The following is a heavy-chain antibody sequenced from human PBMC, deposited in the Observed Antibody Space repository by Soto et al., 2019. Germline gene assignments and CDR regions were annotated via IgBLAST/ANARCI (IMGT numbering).Heavy chain of an antibody. Sequence: PSETLSLTCTVSGGSISSGGYYWSWIRQHPGKGLEWIGYIYYSGSTYYNPSLKSRVTISVDTSKNQFSLKLSSVTAADTAVYYCARVGRAVAAIYYYYYMDVWGKGTTVTVSS. V-gene: IGHV4-31*03. CDR1: GGSISSGGYY. CDR3: ARVGRAVAAIYYYYYMDV. CDR2: IYYSGST. J-gene: IGHJ6*03. D-gene: IGHD6-19*01.